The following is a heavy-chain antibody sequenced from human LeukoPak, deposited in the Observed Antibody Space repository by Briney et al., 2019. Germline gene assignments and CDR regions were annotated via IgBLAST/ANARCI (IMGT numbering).Heavy chain of an antibody. CDR3: ARDESGSYGVAFDI. CDR1: GFTFSSYS. D-gene: IGHD1-26*01. J-gene: IGHJ3*02. CDR2: ISSSSSYI. Sequence: PGGSLRLSCAASGFTFSSYSRNWVRQAPGKGLEWVSSISSSSSYIYYADSVKGRFTISRDNAKNSLYLQMNSLRAEDTAVYYCARDESGSYGVAFDIWGQGKMVTVSS. V-gene: IGHV3-21*01.